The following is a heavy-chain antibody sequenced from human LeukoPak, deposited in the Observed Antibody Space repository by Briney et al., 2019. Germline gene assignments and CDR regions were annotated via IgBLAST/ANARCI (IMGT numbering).Heavy chain of an antibody. CDR1: GFSFATYA. D-gene: IGHD6-19*01. Sequence: GGSLRLSCAASGFSFATYAMTWVRQAPGKGLEWVSAIADSGGVTYYADSVKGRFTIPRDNSKNTLYLQMNSLRAEDTAVYYCAKWAYSSGWYAPLDYWGQGTLVTVSS. V-gene: IGHV3-23*01. J-gene: IGHJ4*02. CDR3: AKWAYSSGWYAPLDY. CDR2: IADSGGVT.